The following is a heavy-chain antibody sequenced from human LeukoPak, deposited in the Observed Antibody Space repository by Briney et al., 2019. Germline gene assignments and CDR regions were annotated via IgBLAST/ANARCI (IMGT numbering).Heavy chain of an antibody. CDR2: IYYSGST. D-gene: IGHD3-10*01. J-gene: IGHJ4*02. CDR3: ANYYGSGASLDY. CDR1: GGSISSSSYY. V-gene: IGHV4-39*01. Sequence: KPSETLSLTCTVSGGSISSSSYYWGWIRQPPGKGLEWIGSIYYSGSTYYDPSLESRVTISVDTSKNQFSLKLSSVTAADTAVYYCANYYGSGASLDYWGQGTLVTVSS.